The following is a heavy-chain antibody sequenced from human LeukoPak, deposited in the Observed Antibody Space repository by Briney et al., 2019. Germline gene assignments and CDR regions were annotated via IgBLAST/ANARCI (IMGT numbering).Heavy chain of an antibody. Sequence: SETLSLTCTVSGGSIISYYWSWIRQPPGKGLEWIGYIYYSGSTNYNPSLKSRVTISVDTSKNQFSLKLSSVTAADTAVYYCARLSSSWYGGWFDPWGQGTLVTVSS. V-gene: IGHV4-59*08. CDR3: ARLSSSWYGGWFDP. CDR2: IYYSGST. D-gene: IGHD6-13*01. CDR1: GGSIISYY. J-gene: IGHJ5*02.